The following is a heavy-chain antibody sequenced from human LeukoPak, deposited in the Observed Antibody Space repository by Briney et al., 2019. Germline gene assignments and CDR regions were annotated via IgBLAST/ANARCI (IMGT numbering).Heavy chain of an antibody. V-gene: IGHV3-30*02. CDR2: IRYDGSNK. CDR1: GFTFSSYD. CDR3: AKDQHYGDYAGFDY. Sequence: GGSLRLSCAASGFTFSSYDMHWVRQAPGKGLEWVAFIRYDGSNKYYADSVKGRFTISRDNSKNTLYLQMNSLRAEDTAVYYCAKDQHYGDYAGFDYWGQGTLVTVSS. D-gene: IGHD4-17*01. J-gene: IGHJ4*02.